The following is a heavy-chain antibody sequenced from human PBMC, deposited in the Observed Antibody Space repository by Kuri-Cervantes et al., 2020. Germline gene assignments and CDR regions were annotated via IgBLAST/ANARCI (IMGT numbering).Heavy chain of an antibody. V-gene: IGHV3-30*18. CDR3: AKDHLSNAFDI. J-gene: IGHJ3*02. CDR1: GFTFSSYG. Sequence: LSLTCASSGFTFSSYGMHWVRQAPGKGLEWVAVISYDGSNKYYADSVKGRFTISRDNSKNTLYLQMNSLRAEDTAVYYCAKDHLSNAFDIWGQGTMVTVSS. D-gene: IGHD2/OR15-2a*01. CDR2: ISYDGSNK.